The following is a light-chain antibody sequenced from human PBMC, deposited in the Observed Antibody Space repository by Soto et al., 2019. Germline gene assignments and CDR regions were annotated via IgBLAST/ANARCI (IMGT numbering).Light chain of an antibody. Sequence: QTVVTQEPSLSVSPGGTVTLTCALTSGSVSSNYYPSWYQQTPGQPPRTLMYSSNNRFFGVPDRFSGSLLGNKAALTITGAQADDEADDNCVLYMGGGLWLFGGGTKLTVL. CDR1: SGSVSSNYY. J-gene: IGLJ3*02. V-gene: IGLV8-61*01. CDR3: VLYMGGGLWL. CDR2: SSN.